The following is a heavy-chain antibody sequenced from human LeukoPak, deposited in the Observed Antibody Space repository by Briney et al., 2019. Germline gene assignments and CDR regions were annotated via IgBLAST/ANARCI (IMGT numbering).Heavy chain of an antibody. V-gene: IGHV3-23*01. J-gene: IGHJ4*02. CDR2: ISGSGGST. D-gene: IGHD3-22*01. CDR1: GFTFSSYA. Sequence: GGSLRLSCAASGFTFSSYAMSWVRQAPGKGLEWVSAISGSGGSTYHADSVKGRFTISRDNSKNTLYLQMNSLRAEDTAVYYCAKDRYYYDSSGYNGDDYWGQGTLVTVSS. CDR3: AKDRYYYDSSGYNGDDY.